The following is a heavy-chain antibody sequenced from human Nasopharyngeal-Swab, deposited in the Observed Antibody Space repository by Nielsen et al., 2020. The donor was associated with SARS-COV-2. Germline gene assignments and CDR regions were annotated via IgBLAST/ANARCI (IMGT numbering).Heavy chain of an antibody. J-gene: IGHJ5*02. Sequence: WIRQPPGKGLEWIGYIYYSGSTYYNPSLKSRVTISVDTSKNQFSLKLSSVTAADTSVYYCARYSYDFPPIAFDPWGQGTLVTVSS. CDR2: IYYSGST. D-gene: IGHD3-22*01. V-gene: IGHV4-31*02. CDR3: ARYSYDFPPIAFDP.